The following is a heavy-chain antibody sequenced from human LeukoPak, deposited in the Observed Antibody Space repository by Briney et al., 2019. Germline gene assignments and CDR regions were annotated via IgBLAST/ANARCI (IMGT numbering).Heavy chain of an antibody. CDR3: DKEGEDGYNRGRGAFNI. D-gene: IGHD5-24*01. J-gene: IGHJ3*02. V-gene: IGHV1-69*05. CDR2: IIPLFGTA. Sequence: SVKVSCNASGGTFSSYPISWVRQAPGHGLEWLGGIIPLFGTAISAKTFHGRGTITTYEATIPTYMGLSSRTSWETSVCYCDKEGEDGYNRGRGAFNIWGQGTMVTVSS. CDR1: GGTFSSYP.